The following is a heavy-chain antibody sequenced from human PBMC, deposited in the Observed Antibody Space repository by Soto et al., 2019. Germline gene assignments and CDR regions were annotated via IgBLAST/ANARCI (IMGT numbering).Heavy chain of an antibody. D-gene: IGHD3-9*01. CDR2: IVVGSGNT. CDR3: ARSPSWLAYINPTDFDY. V-gene: IGHV1-58*01. Sequence: SVKVSCKASGFTFSSSAVQWVRQARGQRLEWIGKIVVGSGNTNYAQKFQERVTITRDMSTSTAYMELSSLRSDDTAVYYCARSPSWLAYINPTDFDYWGQGTLVTVSS. J-gene: IGHJ4*02. CDR1: GFTFSSSA.